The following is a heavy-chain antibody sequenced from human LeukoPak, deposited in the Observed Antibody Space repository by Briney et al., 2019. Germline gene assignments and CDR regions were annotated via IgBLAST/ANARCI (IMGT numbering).Heavy chain of an antibody. CDR1: GYTFTSYY. D-gene: IGHD3-22*01. CDR3: ARDYYDSHLS. CDR2: INPSGGST. Sequence: ASVKVSCKASGYTFTSYYMHWVRQAPGQGLEWMGTINPSGGSTSYAQKLQGRVTMTTDTSTSTAYMELRSLRSDDTAVYYCARDYYDSHLSWGQGTPVTVSS. V-gene: IGHV1-46*01. J-gene: IGHJ5*02.